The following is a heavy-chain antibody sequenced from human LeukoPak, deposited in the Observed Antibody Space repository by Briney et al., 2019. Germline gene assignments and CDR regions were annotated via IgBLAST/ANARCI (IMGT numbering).Heavy chain of an antibody. CDR3: ASQSSIAARPDFRPRLGPHYYMDV. Sequence: GASVKVSCMASGGTFSSYAISWVRQAPGQGLEWMGGIIPIFGTANYAQKFQGRVTITTDESTSTAYMELGSLRSEDTAVYYSASQSSIAARPDFRPRLGPHYYMDVWGKGTTVTVSS. D-gene: IGHD6-6*01. CDR1: GGTFSSYA. V-gene: IGHV1-69*05. CDR2: IIPIFGTA. J-gene: IGHJ6*03.